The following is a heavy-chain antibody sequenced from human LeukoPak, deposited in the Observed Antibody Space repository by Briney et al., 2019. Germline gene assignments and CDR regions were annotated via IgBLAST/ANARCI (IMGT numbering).Heavy chain of an antibody. D-gene: IGHD5-18*01. Sequence: SETLSLTCTVSGGSISSSSYYWGWIRQPPGKGLEWIGSIYYSGSTYYNPSLKSRVTISVDTSKNQFSLKLSSVTAADTAVYYCARTRGYSYGYSWFDPWGQGTLVTVSS. CDR2: IYYSGST. CDR3: ARTRGYSYGYSWFDP. CDR1: GGSISSSSYY. V-gene: IGHV4-39*07. J-gene: IGHJ5*02.